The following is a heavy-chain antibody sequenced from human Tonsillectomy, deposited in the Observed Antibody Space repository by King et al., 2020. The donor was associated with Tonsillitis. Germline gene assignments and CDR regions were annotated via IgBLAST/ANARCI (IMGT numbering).Heavy chain of an antibody. CDR2: IYYSGST. CDR3: ARHNDHAGFDP. CDR1: GGSISSSSYY. J-gene: IGHJ5*02. Sequence: QLQESGPGLVKPSETLSLTCTVSGGSISSSSYYWGWIRQPPGKGLEWIGSIYYSGSTYYNPSLKSRVTISVDTSKNQFSLKLSSVTAADTAVYYCARHNDHAGFDPWGQGTLVTVSS. V-gene: IGHV4-39*01. D-gene: IGHD1-14*01.